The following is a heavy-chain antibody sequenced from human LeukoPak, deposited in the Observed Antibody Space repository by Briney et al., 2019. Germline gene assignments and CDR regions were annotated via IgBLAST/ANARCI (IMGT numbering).Heavy chain of an antibody. D-gene: IGHD4-23*01. CDR2: ISFDGNEK. CDR3: ARARYGGNWGELAY. V-gene: IGHV3-30*04. Sequence: GGSLRLSCAASGFTFNSYAMHWVRQPPGKGLEWVAAISFDGNEKYYADSVKGRFTISRDNSKNTLCLQMNSLRTEDTAVYYCARARYGGNWGELAYWGQGTLVTVSS. CDR1: GFTFNSYA. J-gene: IGHJ4*02.